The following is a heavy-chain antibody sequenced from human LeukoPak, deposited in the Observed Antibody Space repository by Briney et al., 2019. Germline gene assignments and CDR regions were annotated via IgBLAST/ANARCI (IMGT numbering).Heavy chain of an antibody. V-gene: IGHV5-51*01. Sequence: GESLKISRKGSGYSFTSYWIGWVRQMPGKGLEWMGIIYPADSDIRYSPSFQGQVTISADKSISTAYLQWSSLKASDTAMYYCARQEYCSGGSCYTWFDPWGQGTLVIVSS. D-gene: IGHD2-15*01. CDR2: IYPADSDI. CDR3: ARQEYCSGGSCYTWFDP. J-gene: IGHJ5*02. CDR1: GYSFTSYW.